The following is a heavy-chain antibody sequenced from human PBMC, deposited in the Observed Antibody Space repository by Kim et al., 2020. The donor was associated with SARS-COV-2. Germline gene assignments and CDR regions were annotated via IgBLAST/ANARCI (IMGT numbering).Heavy chain of an antibody. D-gene: IGHD2-15*01. CDR2: ITRGSPYI. J-gene: IGHJ5*02. CDR1: GFTFSSYS. CDR3: LRGLCSSGSCSLGDWFDP. V-gene: IGHV3-21*01. Sequence: GGSLRLSCVASGFTFSSYSWNWVRQAPGEGLVWVSSITRGSPYIYYADSVKGRFTFSTDNARNSLYLQMNSLRAEDTAVYYCLRGLCSSGSCSLGDWFDPWGQGILVTVSS.